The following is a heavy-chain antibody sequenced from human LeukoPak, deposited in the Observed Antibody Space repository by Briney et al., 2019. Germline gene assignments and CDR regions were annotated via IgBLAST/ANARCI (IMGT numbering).Heavy chain of an antibody. D-gene: IGHD4-17*01. CDR2: INXXXXXX. CDR1: GYTFTSYY. J-gene: IGHJ4*02. Sequence: ASVKVSCKASGYTFTSYYMHWVRQAPGQGLEWMGIINXXXXXXXXXXKXXXXXTMTRETSTSTVYMELSSLRFEDTAVYYCAXXDYGDYWGQGTLXTVSS. V-gene: IGHV1-46*01. CDR3: AXXDYGDY.